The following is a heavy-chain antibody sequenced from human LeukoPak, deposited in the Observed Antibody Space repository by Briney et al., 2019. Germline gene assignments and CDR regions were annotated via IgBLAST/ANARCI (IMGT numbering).Heavy chain of an antibody. V-gene: IGHV3-23*01. D-gene: IGHD1-20*01. CDR3: AKNVNGGNWYYFDH. J-gene: IGHJ4*02. CDR2: ISGGGVST. CDR1: GFTFNNCA. Sequence: GGSLRLSCAASGFTFNNCAVGWVRQAPGKGLEWVSAISGGGVSTYYADSVKGRFTISRDNSKTTLYLQMNSLRAEDTAVYYCAKNVNGGNWYYFDHWGQGTLVTVSS.